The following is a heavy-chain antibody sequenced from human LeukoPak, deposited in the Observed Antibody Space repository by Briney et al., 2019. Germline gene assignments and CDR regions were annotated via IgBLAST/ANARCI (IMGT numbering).Heavy chain of an antibody. CDR3: ASRGQTTIFGVVPLPDYYYYYYMDV. Sequence: RASVKVSCKASGGTFSSYAISWVRQAPGQGLEWMGGIIPIFGTANYAQKFQGRVTITADKSTSTAYMELSSLRSEDTAVYYCASRGQTTIFGVVPLPDYYYYYYMDVWGKGTTVTVSS. V-gene: IGHV1-69*06. CDR1: GGTFSSYA. CDR2: IIPIFGTA. J-gene: IGHJ6*03. D-gene: IGHD3-3*01.